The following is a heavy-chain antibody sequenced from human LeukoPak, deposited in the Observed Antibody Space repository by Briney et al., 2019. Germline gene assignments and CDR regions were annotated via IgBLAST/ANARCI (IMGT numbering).Heavy chain of an antibody. CDR1: GFTFSSHW. CDR3: AKDDAYLQYDD. CDR2: IKQDGSEI. D-gene: IGHD5-24*01. Sequence: GGSLSLSCADSGFTFSSHWMSWVRQATGKGREWVANIKQDGSEIYYLDSVKGRFTISRDNAKNSLYLQMNSLRAEDTAIYYCAKDDAYLQYDDWGQGTLVTVSS. J-gene: IGHJ4*02. V-gene: IGHV3-7*03.